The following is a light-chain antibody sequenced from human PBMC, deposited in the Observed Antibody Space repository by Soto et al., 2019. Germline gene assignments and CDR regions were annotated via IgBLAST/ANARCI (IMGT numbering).Light chain of an antibody. V-gene: IGKV1D-12*01. CDR2: GAS. J-gene: IGKJ4*01. CDR1: QDISTL. CDR3: QQADSFPLT. Sequence: DIQMTQSPSSVSASIGDTVTITCRASQDISTLLAWYQQKPGKAPKLLIYGASTLESGVPSRFSGRVSGTNFTLTISRLQPEDFATYFCQQADSFPLTFGGGTKVEIK.